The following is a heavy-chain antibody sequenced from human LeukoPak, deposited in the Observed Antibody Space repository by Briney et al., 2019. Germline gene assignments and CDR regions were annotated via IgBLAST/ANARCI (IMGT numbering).Heavy chain of an antibody. CDR2: ISSSSSYI. CDR1: GFTFSSYS. J-gene: IGHJ4*02. D-gene: IGHD3-10*01. V-gene: IGHV3-21*04. CDR3: AKDDAWLRYGE. Sequence: GGSLRLSCAASGFTFSSYSMNWVRQAPGKGLEWVSSISSSSSYIYYADSVKGRFTISRDNSKNTVYLEVISLTDEDTAVYYCAKDDAWLRYGEWSQGTLVTVSS.